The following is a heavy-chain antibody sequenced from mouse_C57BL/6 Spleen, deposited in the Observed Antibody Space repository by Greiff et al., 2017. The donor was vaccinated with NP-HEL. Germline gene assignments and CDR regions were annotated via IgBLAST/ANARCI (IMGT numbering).Heavy chain of an antibody. J-gene: IGHJ3*01. CDR1: GFNIKDYY. Sequence: VQLQQSGAELVRPGASVKLSCTASGFNIKDYYMHWVKQRPEQGLEWIGRIDPEDGDTEYAPKFQGKATMTADTSSNTAYLQLSSLTSEDTAVYYCTTSHNWAWFAYWGQGTLVTVSA. D-gene: IGHD4-1*01. CDR2: IDPEDGDT. V-gene: IGHV14-1*01. CDR3: TTSHNWAWFAY.